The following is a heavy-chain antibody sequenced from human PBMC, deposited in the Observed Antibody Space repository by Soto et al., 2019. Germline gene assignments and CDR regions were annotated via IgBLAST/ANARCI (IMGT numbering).Heavy chain of an antibody. Sequence: PSETLSRTCAVYGGSFSGYYWSWIRQPPGKGLEWIGEINHSGSTNYNPSLKSRVTISVDTSKNQFSLKLSSVTAADTAVYYCARTYSSSWSPFDYWGQGTLVTVSP. CDR3: ARTYSSSWSPFDY. CDR2: INHSGST. V-gene: IGHV4-34*01. J-gene: IGHJ4*02. D-gene: IGHD6-13*01. CDR1: GGSFSGYY.